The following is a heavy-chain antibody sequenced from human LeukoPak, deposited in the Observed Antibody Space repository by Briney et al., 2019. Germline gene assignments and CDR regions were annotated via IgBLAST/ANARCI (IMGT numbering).Heavy chain of an antibody. V-gene: IGHV5-51*01. CDR3: ARRYSSSWYVRAYNWFDP. D-gene: IGHD6-13*01. J-gene: IGHJ5*02. Sequence: GESLKISCEGSVYSFTSYWIGCVRHMPGKGLEWMGNLYPGDSDTRYSPSFQGQVTISADKSISTAYLQWSSLKASDTAMYYCARRYSSSWYVRAYNWFDPWGQGTLVSVSS. CDR2: LYPGDSDT. CDR1: VYSFTSYW.